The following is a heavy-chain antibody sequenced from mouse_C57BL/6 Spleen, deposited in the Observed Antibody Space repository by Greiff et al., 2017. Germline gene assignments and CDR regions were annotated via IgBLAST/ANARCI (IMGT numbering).Heavy chain of an antibody. Sequence: QVHVKQPGTELVKPGASVKLSCKASGYTFTSYWMHWVKQRPGQGLEWIGNINPSNGGTNYNEKFKSKATLTVDKSPSTAYMQLSSLTSEDSAVYYCARQLRLKEYDFDYWGQGTTLTVSS. CDR2: INPSNGGT. CDR1: GYTFTSYW. D-gene: IGHD3-2*02. CDR3: ARQLRLKEYDFDY. V-gene: IGHV1-53*01. J-gene: IGHJ2*01.